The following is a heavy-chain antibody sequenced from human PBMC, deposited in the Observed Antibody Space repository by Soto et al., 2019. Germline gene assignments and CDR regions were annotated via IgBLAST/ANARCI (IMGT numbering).Heavy chain of an antibody. CDR3: ARILGYSSSSWDFQH. CDR1: GFSLSTSGMC. D-gene: IGHD6-6*01. Sequence: SGPTLVNPTPTLTLTCTFSGFSLSTSGMCVSWIRQPPGKALEWLARIDWDDDKYYSTSLKTRLTISKDTSKNQVVLTMTNMDPVDTATYYCARILGYSSSSWDFQHWGQGTLVTVSS. V-gene: IGHV2-70*11. CDR2: IDWDDDK. J-gene: IGHJ1*01.